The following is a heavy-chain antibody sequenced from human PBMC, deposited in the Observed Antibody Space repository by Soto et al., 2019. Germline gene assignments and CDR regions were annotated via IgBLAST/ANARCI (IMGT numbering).Heavy chain of an antibody. Sequence: QVQLVESGGGVVQPGRSLRLSCAASGFTFSSYAMHWVRQAPGKGLEWVAVISYDGSNKYYADSVKGRFTISRDNSKNTLYLQMNSLRAEDTAVYYCARDLVGVLDYLCQGTLVTVSS. J-gene: IGHJ4*02. CDR3: ARDLVGVLDY. CDR2: ISYDGSNK. D-gene: IGHD2-2*01. CDR1: GFTFSSYA. V-gene: IGHV3-30-3*01.